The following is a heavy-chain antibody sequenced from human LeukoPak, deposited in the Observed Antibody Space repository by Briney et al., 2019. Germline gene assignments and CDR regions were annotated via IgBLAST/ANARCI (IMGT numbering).Heavy chain of an antibody. CDR3: ANGKQWIDS. V-gene: IGHV6-1*01. D-gene: IGHD6-19*01. CDR1: GDSVSSNTAG. CDR2: TYYRSKWYN. J-gene: IGHJ4*02. Sequence: SQTLSLTCAISGDSVSSNTAGWNWIRQSPSSGLEWLGRTYYRSKWYNEYAVSVKSRITINPDTSKNQISLQLNSVTPEDTAVYYCANGKQWIDSWGQGTLVTVSS.